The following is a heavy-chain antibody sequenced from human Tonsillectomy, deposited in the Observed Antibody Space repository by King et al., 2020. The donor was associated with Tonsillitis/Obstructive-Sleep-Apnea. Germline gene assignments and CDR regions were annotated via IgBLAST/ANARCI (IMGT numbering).Heavy chain of an antibody. Sequence: VQLAESGGGLVQPGGSLRLSCAASGFTFSGYSMNWVRQAPGKGLEWLSYISGSGDTMYHADSVKGRFTISSDNARNSLYLQMHRLRDEGTAVYYCARPGGRSITGAFVAFDVWGQGTLVTVSS. J-gene: IGHJ3*01. CDR1: GFTFSGYS. D-gene: IGHD6-13*01. CDR3: ARPGGRSITGAFVAFDV. V-gene: IGHV3-48*02. CDR2: ISGSGDTM.